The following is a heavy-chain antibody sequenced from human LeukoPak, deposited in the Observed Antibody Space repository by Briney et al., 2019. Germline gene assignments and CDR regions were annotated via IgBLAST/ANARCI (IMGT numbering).Heavy chain of an antibody. CDR3: ARGKTVVTPPLDY. D-gene: IGHD4-23*01. Sequence: GGSLRLSCAASGFTFSSYGMHWVRQAPGKGLEWVAVIWYDGRNKYYADFVKGRFTISRDNSKNTLHLEMNSLRAEDTAVYYCARGKTVVTPPLDYWGLGTPVTVSS. V-gene: IGHV3-33*01. J-gene: IGHJ4*02. CDR1: GFTFSSYG. CDR2: IWYDGRNK.